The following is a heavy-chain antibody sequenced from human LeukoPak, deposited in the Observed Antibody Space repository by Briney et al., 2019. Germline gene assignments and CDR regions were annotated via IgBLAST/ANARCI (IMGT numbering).Heavy chain of an antibody. D-gene: IGHD2-2*01. CDR2: IFYSGST. CDR3: ARVIVVVPAAGYYYMDV. V-gene: IGHV4-30-4*08. CDR1: GGSISSGDYY. J-gene: IGHJ6*03. Sequence: SETLSLTCTVSGGSISSGDYYWNWIRQPPGKGLEWIGYIFYSGSTYYNPSLKSRLTISVDTSKNQFSLKLSSVTAADTAVYYCARVIVVVPAAGYYYMDVWGKGTTVTVSS.